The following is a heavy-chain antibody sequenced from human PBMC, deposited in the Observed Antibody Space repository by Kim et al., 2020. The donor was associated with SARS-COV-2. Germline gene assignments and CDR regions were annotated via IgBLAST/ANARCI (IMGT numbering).Heavy chain of an antibody. CDR3: AKSVSGYSGYEAGDY. Sequence: GGSLRLSCAASGFTFSSYAMHWVRQAPGKGLEWVAVIWYDGSNKYYADSVKGRFTISRDNSKNTLYLQMNSLRAEDTAVYYCAKSVSGYSGYEAGDYWGQGTLVTVSS. J-gene: IGHJ4*02. D-gene: IGHD5-12*01. V-gene: IGHV3-33*06. CDR1: GFTFSSYA. CDR2: IWYDGSNK.